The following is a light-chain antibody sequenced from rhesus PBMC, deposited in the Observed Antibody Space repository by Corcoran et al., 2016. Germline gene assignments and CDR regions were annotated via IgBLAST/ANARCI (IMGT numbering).Light chain of an antibody. CDR1: QGIGNY. V-gene: IGKV1-32*04. Sequence: DIQVSQSPSSLSASVGDRVTITCRASQGIGNYLNWYQQKPGKAPKLLMYQANSLATGGPSRFSGSRSGTEVTLTISSLQPEDFATYYCQQGNSNPWTFGQGTKVEIE. CDR3: QQGNSNPWT. J-gene: IGKJ1*01. CDR2: QAN.